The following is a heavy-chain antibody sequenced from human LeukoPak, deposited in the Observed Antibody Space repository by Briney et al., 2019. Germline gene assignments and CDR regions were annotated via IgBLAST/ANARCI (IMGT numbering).Heavy chain of an antibody. CDR2: INPSCGST. CDR1: GYTFTSYY. D-gene: IGHD3-16*01. CDR3: ARDQGAEDDYFDY. Sequence: ASVNVSCKASGYTFTSYYMHWVRQARGQGVEWMGIINPSCGSTIYAQKFQGRVTMTRDTSTSTVYMELSSLRSEDTAVYYCARDQGAEDDYFDYWGQGTLVTVSS. J-gene: IGHJ4*02. V-gene: IGHV1-46*01.